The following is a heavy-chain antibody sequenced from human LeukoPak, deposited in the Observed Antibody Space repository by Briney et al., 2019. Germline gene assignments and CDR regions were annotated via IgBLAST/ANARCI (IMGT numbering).Heavy chain of an antibody. CDR1: GFTFSDYY. Sequence: GGSLRLSCAASGFTFSDYYMSWIRQAPGKGLEWVSYIGSSGSTIYYADSVKGRFTISRDNAKNSLYLQMNGLRAEDTAVYYCARDLVSSSGYCDYWGQGTLVTVSS. J-gene: IGHJ4*02. CDR2: IGSSGSTI. CDR3: ARDLVSSSGYCDY. V-gene: IGHV3-11*04. D-gene: IGHD6-19*01.